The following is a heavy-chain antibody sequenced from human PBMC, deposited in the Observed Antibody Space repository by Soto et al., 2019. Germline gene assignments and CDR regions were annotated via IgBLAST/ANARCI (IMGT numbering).Heavy chain of an antibody. J-gene: IGHJ4*02. CDR2: IWYDGSNK. CDR1: GFTFSSYG. D-gene: IGHD6-6*01. V-gene: IGHV3-33*06. Sequence: PGGSLRLSCAASGFTFSSYGMHWVRQAPGKGLEWVAVIWYDGSNKYYADSVKGRFTISRDNSKNTLYLQMNSLRAEDTAVYYCAKLSWQLANFDYWGQGTLVTVSS. CDR3: AKLSWQLANFDY.